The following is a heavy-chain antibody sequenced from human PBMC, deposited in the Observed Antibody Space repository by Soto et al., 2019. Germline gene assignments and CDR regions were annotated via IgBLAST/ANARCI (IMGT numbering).Heavy chain of an antibody. D-gene: IGHD5-18*01. V-gene: IGHV3-23*01. CDR3: AKDLGYSYSTAYYYGMDV. CDR1: GFTFSSYA. J-gene: IGHJ6*02. CDR2: ISGSGGST. Sequence: EVQLLESGGGLVQPGGSLRLSCAASGFTFSSYAMSWVRQAPGKGLEWVSAISGSGGSTYYADSVKGRFTISRDNSKNTLYLQMSSRRAEDTAVYYCAKDLGYSYSTAYYYGMDVWGQGTTVTVSS.